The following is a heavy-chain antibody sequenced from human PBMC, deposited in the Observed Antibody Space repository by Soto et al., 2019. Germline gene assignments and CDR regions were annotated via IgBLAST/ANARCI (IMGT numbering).Heavy chain of an antibody. CDR1: GGSISSYY. J-gene: IGHJ4*02. CDR3: AVWELGWGRGATTIDY. Sequence: QVQLQESGPGLVKPSETLSLTCTVSGGSISSYYWSWIRQPPGKGLEWIGYIYYSGSTNYNPSLKSRVTISVDTSKNQFSLKLSSVTAADTAVYYCAVWELGWGRGATTIDYWGQGTLVTVSS. V-gene: IGHV4-59*01. CDR2: IYYSGST. D-gene: IGHD1-26*01.